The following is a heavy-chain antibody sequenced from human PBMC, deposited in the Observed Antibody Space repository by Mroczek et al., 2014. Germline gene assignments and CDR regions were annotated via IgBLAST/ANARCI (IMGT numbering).Heavy chain of an antibody. D-gene: IGHD4-23*01. CDR3: ARVFATVVKAAQAPPDY. J-gene: IGHJ4*02. V-gene: IGHV4-34*01. CDR1: GGSFSGYY. Sequence: QVQLQQWGAGLLKPSETLSLTCAVYGGSFSGYYWSWIRQPPGKGLEWIGEINHSGSTNYNPSLKSRVTISVDTSKNQFSLKLSSVTAADTAVYYCARVFATVVKAAQAPPDYWGQGTLVTVSS. CDR2: INHSGST.